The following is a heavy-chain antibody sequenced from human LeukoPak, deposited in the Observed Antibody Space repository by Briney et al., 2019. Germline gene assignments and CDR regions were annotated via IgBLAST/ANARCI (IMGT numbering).Heavy chain of an antibody. CDR1: GFTFKSYG. J-gene: IGHJ4*02. V-gene: IGHV3-64*04. D-gene: IGHD1-26*01. Sequence: GGSLRLSCTASGFTFKSYGMHWVRQAPGKGLECVSAITGDGGRTYYADSVKGRFTISRDNSKNTLYLQINSLRAEDTAVYYCARGMSGSYYYLDYWGQGTLVTVSS. CDR2: ITGDGGRT. CDR3: ARGMSGSYYYLDY.